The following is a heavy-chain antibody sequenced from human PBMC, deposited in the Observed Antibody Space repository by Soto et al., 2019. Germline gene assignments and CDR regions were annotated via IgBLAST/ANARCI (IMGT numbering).Heavy chain of an antibody. CDR2: ISGSGFKK. CDR1: GCLFDNFG. D-gene: IGHD1-26*01. CDR3: AKNQGVELVPLATVDWFDP. Sequence: PGGSLRLSCAASGCLFDNFGMSWVRQAPGKGLEWISSISGSGFKKYYADSVKGRFTISRDNSKSTVYLELNNLSAEDTAVYHCAKNQGVELVPLATVDWFDPWGQGSVVTVS. V-gene: IGHV3-23*01. J-gene: IGHJ5*02.